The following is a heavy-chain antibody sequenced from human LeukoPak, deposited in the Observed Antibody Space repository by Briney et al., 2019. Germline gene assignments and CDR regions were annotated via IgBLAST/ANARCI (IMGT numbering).Heavy chain of an antibody. CDR2: INHSGST. CDR1: GGSFSGYY. V-gene: IGHV4-34*01. Sequence: SETLSLTCAVHGGSFSGYYWSWIRQPPGKGLEWIGEINHSGSTNYNPSLKSRVTISVDTSKNQFSLKLSSVTAADTAVYYCAGKGSYCSGGSCYLGAQYYFDYWGQGTLVTVSS. D-gene: IGHD2-15*01. CDR3: AGKGSYCSGGSCYLGAQYYFDY. J-gene: IGHJ4*02.